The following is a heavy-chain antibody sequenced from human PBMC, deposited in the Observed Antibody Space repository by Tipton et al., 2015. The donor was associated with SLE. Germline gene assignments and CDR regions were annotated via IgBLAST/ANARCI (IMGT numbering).Heavy chain of an antibody. V-gene: IGHV4-38-2*01. D-gene: IGHD5-24*01. Sequence: TLSLTCAVSGYSISSGYYWGWIRQPPGKGLEWVAGISHTGTTFYNPPIKSRATISVDTSKNQFSLKLSSVTAADTAVYYCARLEGDGYKWYFDYWGQGTLVTVSS. CDR3: ARLEGDGYKWYFDY. J-gene: IGHJ4*02. CDR2: ISHTGTT. CDR1: GYSISSGYY.